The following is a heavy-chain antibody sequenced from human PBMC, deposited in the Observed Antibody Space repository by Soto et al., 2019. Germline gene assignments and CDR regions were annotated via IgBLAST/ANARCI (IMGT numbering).Heavy chain of an antibody. CDR2: ISYDGSNK. CDR3: AKDHRGSGWYGVDY. D-gene: IGHD6-19*01. Sequence: GGSVRLSCAASGFTFSSYGMHWVRQAPGKGLEWVAVISYDGSNKYYADSVKGRFTISRDNSKNTLYLQMNSLRAEDTAVYYCAKDHRGSGWYGVDYWGQGTLVTVSS. J-gene: IGHJ4*02. V-gene: IGHV3-30*18. CDR1: GFTFSSYG.